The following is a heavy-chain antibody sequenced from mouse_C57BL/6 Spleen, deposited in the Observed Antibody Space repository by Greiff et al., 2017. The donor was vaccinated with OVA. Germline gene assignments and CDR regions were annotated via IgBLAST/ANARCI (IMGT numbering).Heavy chain of an antibody. V-gene: IGHV1-54*01. J-gene: IGHJ1*03. Sequence: QVQLQQSGAELVRPGTSVKVSCKASGYAFTNYLIEWVKQRPGQGLEWIGVINPGSGGTNYNEKFKGKATLTADKSSSTAYMQLSSLTAEDSAVYFCARFGYYGWYFDVWGTGTTVTVSS. CDR1: GYAFTNYL. CDR3: ARFGYYGWYFDV. D-gene: IGHD2-3*01. CDR2: INPGSGGT.